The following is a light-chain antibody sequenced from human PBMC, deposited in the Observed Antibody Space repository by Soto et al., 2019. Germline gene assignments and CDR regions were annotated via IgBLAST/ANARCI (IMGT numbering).Light chain of an antibody. CDR1: QSVSTY. Sequence: DIQLTQSPPSLSASVGDTVTITCRASQSVSTYLNWYQQRPGKAPSVLIYAASSLQSGVPSNCSGSGSWTYFIPTISSLQLVYFATYYRQKCSSPPKTVGQG. CDR3: QKCSSPPKT. J-gene: IGKJ1*01. CDR2: AAS. V-gene: IGKV1-39*01.